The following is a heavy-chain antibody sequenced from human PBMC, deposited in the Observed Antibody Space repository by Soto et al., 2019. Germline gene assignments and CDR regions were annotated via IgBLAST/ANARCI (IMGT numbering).Heavy chain of an antibody. CDR1: GFIFSSYG. CDR3: AKDAYYYSGSGHYIFDS. J-gene: IGHJ4*02. D-gene: IGHD3-22*01. Sequence: QVQLVESGGGVVQPERSLRLSCEASGFIFSSYGMHWVRQAPGKGLEWVAVVSHDGSNKKYVDSVEGRFTISRDNSKNTLYLQMNRLRAEDTAVYYCAKDAYYYSGSGHYIFDSWGQGTLVTVSS. V-gene: IGHV3-30*18. CDR2: VSHDGSNK.